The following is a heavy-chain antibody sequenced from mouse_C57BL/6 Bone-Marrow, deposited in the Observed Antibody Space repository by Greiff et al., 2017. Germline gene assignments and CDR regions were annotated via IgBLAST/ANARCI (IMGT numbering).Heavy chain of an antibody. CDR1: GYTFTSYW. J-gene: IGHJ1*03. V-gene: IGHV1-69*01. Sequence: QVQLQQPGAELVMPGASVKLSCKASGYTFTSYWMHWVKQRPGQGLEWIGEIDPSDSYTNYNQKFKGKSTLTVDKTSSTAYMQLSSLTSEDSAVYDCARTPIKGRDVWGTGTTVTVSS. D-gene: IGHD1-1*01. CDR2: IDPSDSYT. CDR3: ARTPIKGRDV.